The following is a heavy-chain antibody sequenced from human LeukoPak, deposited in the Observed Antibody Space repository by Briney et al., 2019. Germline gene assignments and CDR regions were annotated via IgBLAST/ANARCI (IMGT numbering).Heavy chain of an antibody. CDR3: ARKAAAAHDAFDI. CDR2: ISGFSNYI. Sequence: GGSLRLSCAASGFTFSSYTMNWVRQAPGKGLEWVSSISGFSNYIYYADSVKGRFTIPRDNAKNSLYLQMHSLRAEDTALYYCARKAAAAHDAFDIWGQGTVVTVSS. CDR1: GFTFSSYT. J-gene: IGHJ3*02. D-gene: IGHD2-2*01. V-gene: IGHV3-21*01.